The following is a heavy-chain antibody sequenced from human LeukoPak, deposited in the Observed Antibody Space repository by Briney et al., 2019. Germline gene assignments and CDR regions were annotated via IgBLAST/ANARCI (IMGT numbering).Heavy chain of an antibody. CDR2: ISSSGSTI. V-gene: IGHV3-11*01. J-gene: IGHJ6*02. D-gene: IGHD3-22*01. CDR1: GFTFSDYY. Sequence: GGSLRLSCAASGFTFSDYYMSWIRQAPGKGLEWVSYISSSGSTIYYADSVKGRFTISRDNAKNSLYLQMNSLRAEDTAVYYCARDLFEYYYDSSGYSYYYYGMGVWGQGTTVTVSS. CDR3: ARDLFEYYYDSSGYSYYYYGMGV.